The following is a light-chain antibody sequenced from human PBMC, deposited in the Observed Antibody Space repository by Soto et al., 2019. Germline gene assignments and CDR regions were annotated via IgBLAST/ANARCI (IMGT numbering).Light chain of an antibody. CDR1: VSDVGNFGP. CDR3: CSSGCATPYA. Sequence: QSVLTQPASVSGSPGQSITISCTGSVSDVGNFGPVSWYQQHPGQVPKLIIYEGNRRPSGVSSRFSGSKSGNTASLTISGLQAEDAADSYCCSSGCATPYAFG. J-gene: IGLJ1*01. V-gene: IGLV2-23*01. CDR2: EGN.